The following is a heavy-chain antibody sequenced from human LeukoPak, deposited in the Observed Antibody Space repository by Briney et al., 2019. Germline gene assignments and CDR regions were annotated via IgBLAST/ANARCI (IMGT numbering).Heavy chain of an antibody. D-gene: IGHD3-10*01. J-gene: IGHJ4*02. CDR3: ARAPYYYGSGSYYPFDY. CDR1: GGSISSGSYY. CDR2: IYTSGST. Sequence: PSETLSLTCTVSGGSISSGSYYWSWIRQPAGKGPEWIGRIYTSGSTNYNPSLKSRVTISVDTSKNQFSLKLSSVTAADTAVYYCARAPYYYGSGSYYPFDYWGQGTLVTVSS. V-gene: IGHV4-61*02.